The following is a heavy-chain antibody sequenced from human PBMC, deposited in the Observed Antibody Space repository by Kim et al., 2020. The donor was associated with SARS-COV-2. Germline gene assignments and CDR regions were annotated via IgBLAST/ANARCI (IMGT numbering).Heavy chain of an antibody. Sequence: DKYYVDSVKGRFTISRDNAKNSLFLQMNSLRPEDTAVYYCARLDSRSFDYWGQGTLVTVSS. D-gene: IGHD3-9*01. CDR3: ARLDSRSFDY. V-gene: IGHV3-7*01. CDR2: DK. J-gene: IGHJ4*02.